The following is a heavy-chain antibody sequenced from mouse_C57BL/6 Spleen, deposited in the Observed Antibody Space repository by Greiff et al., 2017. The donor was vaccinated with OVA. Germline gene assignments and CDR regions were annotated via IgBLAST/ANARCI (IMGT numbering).Heavy chain of an antibody. V-gene: IGHV5-17*01. CDR1: GFTFSDYG. D-gene: IGHD3-3*01. CDR3: AKGQGAMDY. CDR2: ISSGSSTI. Sequence: EVKVVESGGGLVKPGGSLKLSCAASGFTFSDYGMHWVRQAPEKGLEWVAYISSGSSTIYYADTVKGRFTISRDNAENTLFLQMTSLRSEDTAMYYCAKGQGAMDYWGQGTSVTVSS. J-gene: IGHJ4*01.